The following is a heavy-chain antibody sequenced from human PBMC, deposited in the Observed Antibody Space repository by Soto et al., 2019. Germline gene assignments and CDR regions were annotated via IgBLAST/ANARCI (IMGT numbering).Heavy chain of an antibody. V-gene: IGHV1-18*01. J-gene: IGHJ6*02. CDR2: ISAYNGNT. Sequence: QVQLVQSGAEVKKPGASVKVSCKASGYTFTSYGISWVRQAPGQGLEWMGWISAYNGNTNYAQKLQGRVTMTTDTSTSTAYMELRSLRSDDTAVYYCARVDYDILIGYYVAHYGMDVWGQGTTVTVSS. CDR1: GYTFTSYG. D-gene: IGHD3-9*01. CDR3: ARVDYDILIGYYVAHYGMDV.